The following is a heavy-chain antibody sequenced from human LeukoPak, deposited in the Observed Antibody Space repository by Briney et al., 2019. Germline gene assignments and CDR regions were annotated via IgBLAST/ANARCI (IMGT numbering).Heavy chain of an antibody. D-gene: IGHD2-2*01. CDR3: ARDREYQLPLFDY. CDR2: INPNSGGT. J-gene: IGHJ4*02. CDR1: GYTFTGYY. V-gene: IGHV1-2*04. Sequence: ASVKVSCKASGYTFTGYYMHWVRQAPGQGLEWMGWINPNSGGTNYAQKFQGWVTMTRDTSISTAYMELSRLRSDDTAVYYCARDREYQLPLFDYWGQGTLVTVSS.